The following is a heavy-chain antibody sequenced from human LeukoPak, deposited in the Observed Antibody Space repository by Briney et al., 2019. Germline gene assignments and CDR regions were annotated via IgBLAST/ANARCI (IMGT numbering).Heavy chain of an antibody. CDR2: ISRSSSTI. D-gene: IGHD2-2*01. CDR1: GFTFSSYS. Sequence: GGSLRLSCPASGFTFSSYSMTWVRQAPGKGLEWVSYISRSSSTIYYAAPVKGRFTISRDNAKNSLYLQMNSLRAEDTAVYYCARPDIVVVPAANFYYYYGMDVWGQGTTVTVSS. CDR3: ARPDIVVVPAANFYYYYGMDV. V-gene: IGHV3-48*01. J-gene: IGHJ6*02.